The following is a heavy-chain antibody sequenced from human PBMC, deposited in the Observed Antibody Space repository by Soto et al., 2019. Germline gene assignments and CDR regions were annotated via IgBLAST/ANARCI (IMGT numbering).Heavy chain of an antibody. CDR3: ARDLAKGGGSAGFDY. V-gene: IGHV1-2*02. D-gene: IGHD1-26*01. Sequence: ASVKVSCKASGYTFTVYYMHWVRQAPGQGLEWMGWINPKSGGTMYPQKFQGRVTMTWDTSISTAYMALTKLRSDDTAVYYCARDLAKGGGSAGFDYWGQGTLVTVSS. CDR2: INPKSGGT. CDR1: GYTFTVYY. J-gene: IGHJ4*02.